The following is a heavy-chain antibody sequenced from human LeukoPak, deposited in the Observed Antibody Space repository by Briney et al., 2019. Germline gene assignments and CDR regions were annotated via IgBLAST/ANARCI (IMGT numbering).Heavy chain of an antibody. CDR2: INAGNGNT. CDR3: ARVGGYSYGYLNWYFDL. CDR1: GYTFTSYA. V-gene: IGHV1-3*01. Sequence: ASVKVFCKASGYTFTSYAMHWVRQAPGQRLEWMGWINAGNGNTKYSQKFQGRVTITRDTSASTAYMELSSLRSEDTAVYYCARVGGYSYGYLNWYFDLWGRGTLVTVSS. J-gene: IGHJ2*01. D-gene: IGHD5-18*01.